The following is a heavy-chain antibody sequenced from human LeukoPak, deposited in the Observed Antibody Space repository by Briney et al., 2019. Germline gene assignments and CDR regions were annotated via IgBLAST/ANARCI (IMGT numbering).Heavy chain of an antibody. CDR3: ARDRMKSGSYYFDY. CDR2: ISGKSSTI. CDR1: AFALSDYS. Sequence: PGGSLRLSCAASAFALSDYSMNWVGQAPGNGLEWVSYISGKSSTIYYAESVKGRFTISRDNAKNSMYLQMNSLRAEDTAVYYCARDRMKSGSYYFDYWGPGTLVTVSS. D-gene: IGHD1-26*01. V-gene: IGHV3-48*01. J-gene: IGHJ4*02.